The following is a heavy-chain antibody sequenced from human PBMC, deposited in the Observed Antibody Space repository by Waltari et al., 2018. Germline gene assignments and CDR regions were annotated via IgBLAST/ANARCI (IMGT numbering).Heavy chain of an antibody. V-gene: IGHV4-34*01. CDR1: GGSFSGYH. Sequence: QVQLQQWGAGLLKPSETLSLTCPVYGGSFSGYHWSWIRQPPGKGLEWIGEINHSGSTNYNPSLKSRVTISVDTSKNQFSLKLSSVTAADTAVYYCARAYDIFYYYYYGMDVWGQGTTVTVSS. CDR3: ARAYDIFYYYYYGMDV. J-gene: IGHJ6*02. D-gene: IGHD3-9*01. CDR2: INHSGST.